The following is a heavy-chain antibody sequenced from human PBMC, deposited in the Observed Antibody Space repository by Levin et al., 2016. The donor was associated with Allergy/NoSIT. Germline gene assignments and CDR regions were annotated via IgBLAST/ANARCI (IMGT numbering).Heavy chain of an antibody. D-gene: IGHD3/OR15-3a*01. CDR2: ISPYHGNT. CDR1: GYTFANYG. V-gene: IGHV1-18*01. Sequence: ASVKVSCKASGYTFANYGISWVRQAPGQGLEWTGWISPYHGNTIYAQKFQGRVTMTTDTSTSTAYMELRSLTSDDTAVYYCARPGTAYYGAEYFQHWGQGTLVTVSS. J-gene: IGHJ1*01. CDR3: ARPGTAYYGAEYFQH.